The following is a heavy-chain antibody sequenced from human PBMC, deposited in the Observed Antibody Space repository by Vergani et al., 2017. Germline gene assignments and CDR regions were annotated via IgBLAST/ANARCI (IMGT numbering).Heavy chain of an antibody. D-gene: IGHD6-13*01. J-gene: IGHJ4*02. CDR1: GDSISAYY. V-gene: IGHV4-59*01. CDR3: TGDTHSWQRADY. Sequence: QVQLQESGPGLVKPSETLSLTCTVSGDSISAYYWSWIRQPPGKGLDWIGYIHYTGSTNYNPSLKSRVTISLDTSKNQFSLRLSSVTAADTAVYYCTGDTHSWQRADYWGQGTLVTVSA. CDR2: IHYTGST.